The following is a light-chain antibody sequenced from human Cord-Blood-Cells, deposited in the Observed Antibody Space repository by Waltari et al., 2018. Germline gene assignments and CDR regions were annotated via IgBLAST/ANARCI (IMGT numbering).Light chain of an antibody. Sequence: DLQMTQDPSSLSASAGDRVTITCRASQSISSYLNWYQQKPGKAPKLLIYAASSLQSRVPSRFSGSGSGTDFTLTISSLQPEDFATYYCQQSYSTPYTFGQGTKREIK. CDR1: QSISSY. CDR3: QQSYSTPYT. V-gene: IGKV1-39*01. J-gene: IGKJ2*01. CDR2: AAS.